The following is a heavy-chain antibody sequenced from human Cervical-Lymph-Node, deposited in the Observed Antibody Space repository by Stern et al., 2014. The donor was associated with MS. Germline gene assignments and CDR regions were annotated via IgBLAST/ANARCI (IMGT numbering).Heavy chain of an antibody. CDR1: GGSISNYY. CDR2: IYYSGST. D-gene: IGHD1-26*01. J-gene: IGHJ4*02. V-gene: IGHV4-59*01. CDR3: ERTTANGSMDY. Sequence: QVQLQESGPGLVKPSETLSLTCTVSGGSISNYYWSWIRQPPGRGLEWIAYIYYSGSTNYNPSLKSRVTISVDTSKNQFSLKLSSVTAADTAVYYCERTTANGSMDYWGRGTLVTVSS.